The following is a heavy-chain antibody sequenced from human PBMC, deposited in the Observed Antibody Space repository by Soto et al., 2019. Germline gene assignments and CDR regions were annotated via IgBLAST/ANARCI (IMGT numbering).Heavy chain of an antibody. J-gene: IGHJ4*02. V-gene: IGHV4-31*03. CDR1: GGSISSGGYY. CDR2: IYNNGNT. CDR3: ARDNGNFGVVNRSFDY. Sequence: TLSLTCTVSGGSISSGGYYWSWIRQHPGKGLDWIGYIYNNGNTYYNPSLKSRVTISLDTSKNQFSLKLTSVTAADTAAYYCARDNGNFGVVNRSFDYWGQGTLVTVSS. D-gene: IGHD3-3*01.